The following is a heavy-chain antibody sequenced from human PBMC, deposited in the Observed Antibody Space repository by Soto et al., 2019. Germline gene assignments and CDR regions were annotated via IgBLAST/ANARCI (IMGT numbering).Heavy chain of an antibody. D-gene: IGHD3-22*01. J-gene: IGHJ4*02. CDR2: ISGSGGST. Sequence: PGGSLVLSCAASGFTFSSYAMSLVSPAAGKGLEWVSAISGSGGSTYYADSVKGRFTISRDNSKNTLYLQMNSLRAEDTAVYYCAKLAYYYDSSGYSLFDYWGQGTLVTVSS. CDR3: AKLAYYYDSSGYSLFDY. V-gene: IGHV3-23*01. CDR1: GFTFSSYA.